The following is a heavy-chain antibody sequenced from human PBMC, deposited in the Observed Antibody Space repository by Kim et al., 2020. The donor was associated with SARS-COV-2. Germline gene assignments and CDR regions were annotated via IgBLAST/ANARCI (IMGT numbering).Heavy chain of an antibody. J-gene: IGHJ4*02. V-gene: IGHV3-11*05. D-gene: IGHD6-19*01. Sequence: DRFTISRDNAKNSLYLQMNSLRAEDTAVYYCARDRGGQDSSGWSAYYFDYWGQGTLVTVSS. CDR3: ARDRGGQDSSGWSAYYFDY.